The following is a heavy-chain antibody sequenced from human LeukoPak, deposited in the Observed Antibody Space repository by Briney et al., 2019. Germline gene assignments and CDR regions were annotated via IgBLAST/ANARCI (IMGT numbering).Heavy chain of an antibody. CDR3: ARGYGSGSYFVY. J-gene: IGHJ4*02. Sequence: SETLSLTCAVYGGSSSGYYWSWIRQPPGKGLEWIGEINHSGSTNQNPSLKSRVAISIDTSKNQFSLKLSSVTAADTAVYYCARGYGSGSYFVYWGQGTLVTVSS. V-gene: IGHV4-34*01. CDR1: GGSSSGYY. CDR2: INHSGST. D-gene: IGHD3-10*01.